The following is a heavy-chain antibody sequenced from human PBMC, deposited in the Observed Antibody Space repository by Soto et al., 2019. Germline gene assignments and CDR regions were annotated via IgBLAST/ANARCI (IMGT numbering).Heavy chain of an antibody. J-gene: IGHJ6*02. CDR2: ISYDGSSK. Sequence: PXGSLRLSCAASGFTFGSFGMHWVRKAPGKGLEWVAVISYDGSSKYYADSVKGRFTISRDNSKNTLYLQMNSLRAEGTAVYYCAKDRGGQHFGLDVWAQGTTVTVSS. CDR1: GFTFGSFG. CDR3: AKDRGGQHFGLDV. D-gene: IGHD3-3*02. V-gene: IGHV3-30*18.